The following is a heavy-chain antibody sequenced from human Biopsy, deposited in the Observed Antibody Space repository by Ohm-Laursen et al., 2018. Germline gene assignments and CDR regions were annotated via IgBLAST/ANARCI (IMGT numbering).Heavy chain of an antibody. J-gene: IGHJ2*01. CDR2: ISYSGTT. D-gene: IGHD3-22*01. CDR1: GGSIGGGEYY. Sequence: TLSLTCTVSGGSIGGGEYYWNWIRQHPGKGLEWIGLISYSGTTFYNPSLESLLTISIDTSKNHFSLNLRSVTAADTAVYYCARGVPHYDGSGFPLAGCWYFDLWGRGTLVTVSS. V-gene: IGHV4-31*01. CDR3: ARGVPHYDGSGFPLAGCWYFDL.